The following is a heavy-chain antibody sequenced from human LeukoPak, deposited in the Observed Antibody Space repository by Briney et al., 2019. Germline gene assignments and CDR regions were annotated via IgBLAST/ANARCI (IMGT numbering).Heavy chain of an antibody. V-gene: IGHV3-7*01. CDR1: GFTFSSYW. Sequence: GGSLRLSCAASGFTFSSYWMSWVRQAPGKGLEWVANIKQDGSEKYYVDSVKGRFTISRDNAKNSLYLQMNSLRAEDTAVYYCARDLSAAAGIFPFDYWGQGTLVTVSS. J-gene: IGHJ4*02. D-gene: IGHD6-13*01. CDR2: IKQDGSEK. CDR3: ARDLSAAAGIFPFDY.